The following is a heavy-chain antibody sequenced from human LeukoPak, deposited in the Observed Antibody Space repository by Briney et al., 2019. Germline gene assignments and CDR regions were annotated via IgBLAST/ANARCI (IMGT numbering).Heavy chain of an antibody. V-gene: IGHV4-59*01. Sequence: SETLSLTCTVSGGSISSYYWSWIRQPPGKGLEWIGYIYYSGSTNHNPSLKSRVTISVDTSKNQFSLKLSSVTAADTAVYYCARDYRLAARGGNYYYYYGMDVWGKGTTVTVSS. D-gene: IGHD2-15*01. J-gene: IGHJ6*04. CDR2: IYYSGST. CDR1: GGSISSYY. CDR3: ARDYRLAARGGNYYYYYGMDV.